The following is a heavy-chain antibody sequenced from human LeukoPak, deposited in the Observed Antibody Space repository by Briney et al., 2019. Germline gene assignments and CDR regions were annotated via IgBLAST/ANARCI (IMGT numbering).Heavy chain of an antibody. Sequence: SGGSLRLSCAASGFTFSNAWMSWVRQAPGKGLEWVGLIKTRTDGGTTDYAAPVKGRFTISGDDSKNTLYMQMNSLKIEDTAVYYCTTITYYDFWSGYSNFDYWGQGTLVTVSS. J-gene: IGHJ4*02. V-gene: IGHV3-15*01. CDR3: TTITYYDFWSGYSNFDY. CDR2: IKTRTDGGTT. D-gene: IGHD3-3*01. CDR1: GFTFSNAW.